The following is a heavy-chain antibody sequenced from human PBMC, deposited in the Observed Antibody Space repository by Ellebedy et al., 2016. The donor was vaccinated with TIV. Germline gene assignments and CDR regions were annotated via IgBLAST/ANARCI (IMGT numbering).Heavy chain of an antibody. CDR1: GGSFSGY. J-gene: IGHJ6*02. CDR2: IYYSGGT. D-gene: IGHD3-10*01. Sequence: MPSETLSLTCAVYGGSFSGYWSWIRQPPGKGPEWIAFIYYSGGTRYNPSLESRVTISVDTPKNQFSLKLSSVTAADTAVYYCARSGTLARYYYGMDAWGPGTTVTVSS. V-gene: IGHV4-59*01. CDR3: ARSGTLARYYYGMDA.